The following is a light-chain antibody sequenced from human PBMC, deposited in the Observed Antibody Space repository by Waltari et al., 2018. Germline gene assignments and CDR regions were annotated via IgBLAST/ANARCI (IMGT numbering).Light chain of an antibody. CDR2: EGS. CDR3: CSYAGSSTFEV. J-gene: IGLJ2*01. Sequence: QSALTQPASVSGSPGQSIPISCTGTSSDVGRYNLVSWYQQHPGKAPKLMIYEGSKRPSGVSNRFSGSKSGNTASLRISGLQAEDEADYYCCSYAGSSTFEVFGGGTKLTVL. CDR1: SSDVGRYNL. V-gene: IGLV2-23*03.